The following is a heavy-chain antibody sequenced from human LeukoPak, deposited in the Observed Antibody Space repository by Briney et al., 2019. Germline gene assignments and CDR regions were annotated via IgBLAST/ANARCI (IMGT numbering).Heavy chain of an antibody. V-gene: IGHV1-46*01. CDR3: ARGDCSSTSCHYNWFDP. J-gene: IGHJ5*02. Sequence: GASVKVSCTASGYTFTGYYMHWVRQAPGQGLEWMGWINPNSGSTSYAQKFQGRVTMTRDTSTSTVYMELSSLRSEDTAVYYCARGDCSSTSCHYNWFDPWGQGTLVTVSS. D-gene: IGHD2-2*01. CDR1: GYTFTGYY. CDR2: INPNSGST.